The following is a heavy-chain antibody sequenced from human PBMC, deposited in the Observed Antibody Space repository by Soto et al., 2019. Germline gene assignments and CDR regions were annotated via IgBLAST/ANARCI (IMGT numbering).Heavy chain of an antibody. CDR1: GFTLSTYS. J-gene: IGHJ6*02. V-gene: IGHV3-48*02. Sequence: VGSLRLSCAASGFTLSTYSLNWVRQAPRKGLEWLSYISGSSNTIYYADSVKGRFTISRDNAKNSLYLQMNSLRDEDTAVYFCARGFDLQYGMDVWGQGTKVTVSS. D-gene: IGHD3-10*01. CDR3: ARGFDLQYGMDV. CDR2: ISGSSNTI.